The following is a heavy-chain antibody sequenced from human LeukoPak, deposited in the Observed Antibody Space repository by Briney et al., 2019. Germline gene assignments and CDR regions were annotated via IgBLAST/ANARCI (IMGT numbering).Heavy chain of an antibody. CDR3: AKVSGYSYGFDY. CDR2: ISGSGGST. J-gene: IGHJ4*02. CDR1: GFTFSSYA. D-gene: IGHD5-18*01. Sequence: PGGSPRLSCAASGFTFSSYAMSWVRQAPGKGLEWVSAISGSGGSTYYADSVKGRFTISRDNSKNTLYLQMNSLRAEDTAVYYCAKVSGYSYGFDYWGQGTLVTVSS. V-gene: IGHV3-23*01.